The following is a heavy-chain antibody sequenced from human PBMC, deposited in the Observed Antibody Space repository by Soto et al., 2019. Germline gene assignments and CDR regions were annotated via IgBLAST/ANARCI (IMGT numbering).Heavy chain of an antibody. CDR2: INAGNGNT. Sequence: GASVKVSCKASGYTFTSYAMHWVRQAPGQRLEWMGWINAGNGNTKYSQKFQGRVTITRDTSASTAYMELSSLRSEDTAVYYCARTGSGRVVPAAPFDYWGQGTLVTVSS. CDR3: ARTGSGRVVPAAPFDY. CDR1: GYTFTSYA. J-gene: IGHJ4*02. V-gene: IGHV1-3*01. D-gene: IGHD2-2*01.